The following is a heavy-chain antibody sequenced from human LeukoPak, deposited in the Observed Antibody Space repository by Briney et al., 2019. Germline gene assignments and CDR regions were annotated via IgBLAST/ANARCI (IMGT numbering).Heavy chain of an antibody. D-gene: IGHD1-14*01. CDR1: GFTFNNAW. Sequence: GGSQRLLCTASGFTFNNAWVRWVRQAPGKGLEWVGRIKSKTDGGTTDYAAPVKGRFTISRDDSKNTLYLQMNSLKTEDTAVYYCTTGIFDYWGQGTLVTVSS. V-gene: IGHV3-15*01. J-gene: IGHJ4*02. CDR3: TTGIFDY. CDR2: IKSKTDGGTT.